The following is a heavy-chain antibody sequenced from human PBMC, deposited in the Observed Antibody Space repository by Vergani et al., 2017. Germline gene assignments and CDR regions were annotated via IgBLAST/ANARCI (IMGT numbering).Heavy chain of an antibody. D-gene: IGHD3-10*02. Sequence: EVQLVESGGGLIQPGGSLRLSCAASGFTVSSNYMSWVRQAPGKGLEWVSVIYSGGSTNYADSVKGRFTISRDNSKNTLYLQMNSLRAEDTAVYYCARVVRAVLYYYYYDMDVWGKGTTVTVSS. CDR2: IYSGGST. CDR1: GFTVSSNY. V-gene: IGHV3-53*01. CDR3: ARVVRAVLYYYYYDMDV. J-gene: IGHJ6*03.